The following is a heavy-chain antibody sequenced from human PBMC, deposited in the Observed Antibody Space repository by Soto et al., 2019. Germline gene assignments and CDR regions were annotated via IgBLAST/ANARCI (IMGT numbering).Heavy chain of an antibody. D-gene: IGHD4-4*01. J-gene: IGHJ6*02. Sequence: GGSLRLSCAASGFTFSSYAMSWVRQAPGKWLEWVSAISGSGGSTYYADSVKGRFTISRDNSKNTLHLQMNSLRAEDTAVYYCAKGESNYGPGYYYYGMDVWGQGXTVTVYS. V-gene: IGHV3-23*01. CDR2: ISGSGGST. CDR3: AKGESNYGPGYYYYGMDV. CDR1: GFTFSSYA.